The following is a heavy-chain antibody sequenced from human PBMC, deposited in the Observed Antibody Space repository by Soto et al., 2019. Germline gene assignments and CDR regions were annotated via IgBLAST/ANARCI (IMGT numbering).Heavy chain of an antibody. V-gene: IGHV4-59*08. Sequence: ASETLSLTCTVSGGSVSPYYWSWIRQPPGRGLEWIGYVFYSGSTNYNPSLKSRVTIPVDTSKNQFSLLLKSVTAADTAVYYCARHGGDGYNDFFDYWGQGTLVTVSS. CDR1: GGSVSPYY. J-gene: IGHJ4*02. CDR3: ARHGGDGYNDFFDY. D-gene: IGHD3-16*01. CDR2: VFYSGST.